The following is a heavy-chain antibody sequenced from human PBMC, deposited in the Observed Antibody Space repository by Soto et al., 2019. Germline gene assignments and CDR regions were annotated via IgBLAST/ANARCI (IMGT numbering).Heavy chain of an antibody. D-gene: IGHD2-15*01. V-gene: IGHV4-30-4*01. CDR3: ARDFPRDNFDI. J-gene: IGHJ3*02. CDR2: IYYSGST. Sequence: SETLSLTCTVSGGSISSGDYYWSWIRQPPGKGLEWIGYIYYSGSTYYNPSLKSRVTISVDTSKNQYSLKLSSVTAADTAVYYCARDFPRDNFDIWGQGTMVTVSS. CDR1: GGSISSGDYY.